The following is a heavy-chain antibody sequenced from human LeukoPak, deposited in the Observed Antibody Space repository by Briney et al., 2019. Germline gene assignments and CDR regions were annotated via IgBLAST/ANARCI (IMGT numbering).Heavy chain of an antibody. Sequence: SQTLSLTCAISGDSVSSNSAAWDWIRQSPSRGLEWLGRTYYRSKWYNDYAVSVTSRITINPDTSKNQFSLQLNSVTPEDTAVYYCEREAPTIAAAGHDAFDIWGQGTMVTVSS. J-gene: IGHJ3*02. V-gene: IGHV6-1*01. CDR2: TYYRSKWYN. CDR3: EREAPTIAAAGHDAFDI. D-gene: IGHD6-13*01. CDR1: GDSVSSNSAA.